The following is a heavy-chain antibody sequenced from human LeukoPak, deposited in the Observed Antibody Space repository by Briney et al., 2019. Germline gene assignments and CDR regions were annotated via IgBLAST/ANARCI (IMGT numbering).Heavy chain of an antibody. CDR2: INPNSGAT. V-gene: IGHV1-2*06. CDR1: GYTFTAYY. CDR3: ARESSSADAYDF. Sequence: ASVKVSCKASGYTFTAYYIHWVQQAPGQGLEWMGRINPNSGATNYAPKLRGRVTMTRDTSINTAYMELSRLRSDDTAFYYCARESSSADAYDFWGHGTMVTVSS. J-gene: IGHJ3*01. D-gene: IGHD6-6*01.